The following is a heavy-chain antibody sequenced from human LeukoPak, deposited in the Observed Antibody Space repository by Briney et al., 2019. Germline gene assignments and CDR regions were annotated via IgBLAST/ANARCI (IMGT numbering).Heavy chain of an antibody. J-gene: IGHJ4*02. CDR3: AKEWIQTFDY. CDR2: ISGSGGST. D-gene: IGHD5-18*01. CDR1: GFTVSSNY. V-gene: IGHV3-23*01. Sequence: GGSLRLSCAASGFTVSSNYMSWVRQAPGKGLEWVSAISGSGGSTYYADSVKGRFTISRDNSKNTLYLQMNSLRAEDTAVYYCAKEWIQTFDYWGQGTLVTVSS.